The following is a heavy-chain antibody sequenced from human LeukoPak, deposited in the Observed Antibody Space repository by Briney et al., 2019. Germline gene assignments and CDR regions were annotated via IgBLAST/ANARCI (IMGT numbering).Heavy chain of an antibody. V-gene: IGHV3-43*01. CDR2: ISWDGGST. CDR3: AKAKKNYYYYMDV. Sequence: PGGSLRLSCAASGFTFDDYTMHWVRQALGKGLEWVSLISWDGGSTYYADSVKGRFTISRDNSKNSLYLQMNSLRTEDTALYYCAKAKKNYYYYMDVWGKGTTVTVSS. J-gene: IGHJ6*03. CDR1: GFTFDDYT.